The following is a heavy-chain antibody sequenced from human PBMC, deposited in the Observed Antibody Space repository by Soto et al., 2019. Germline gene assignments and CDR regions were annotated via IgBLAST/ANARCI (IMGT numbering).Heavy chain of an antibody. D-gene: IGHD3-10*01. V-gene: IGHV1-69*13. CDR2: IIPIFGTA. Sequence: ASVKVSCKASGGTFSSYAISWVRQAPGQGLEWMGGIIPIFGTANYAQKFQGRVTITADESTSTAYMELSSLRSEDTAVYYCARDRGYYGSGSYHWFDPWGQGTLVTVSS. CDR1: GGTFSSYA. CDR3: ARDRGYYGSGSYHWFDP. J-gene: IGHJ5*02.